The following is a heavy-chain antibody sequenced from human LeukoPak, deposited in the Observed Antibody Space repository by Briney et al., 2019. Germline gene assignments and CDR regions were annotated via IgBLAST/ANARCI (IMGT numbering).Heavy chain of an antibody. Sequence: SDTLSLARTVSGRSISSHHWSWIRHPPGKGLEWIGYIYYRGGANYSPSLKSRVTISVDTSKNQFSLKLSSVTAADTAVYYCARHGGLGYGDYGSTYGMDVWGQGTTVTVSS. D-gene: IGHD4-17*01. CDR1: GRSISSHH. V-gene: IGHV4-59*08. CDR2: IYYRGGA. CDR3: ARHGGLGYGDYGSTYGMDV. J-gene: IGHJ6*02.